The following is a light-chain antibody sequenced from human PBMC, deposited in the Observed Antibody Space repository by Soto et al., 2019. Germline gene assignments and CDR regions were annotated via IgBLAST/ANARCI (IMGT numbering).Light chain of an antibody. J-gene: IGLJ2*01. CDR3: TSWTTSTTMI. V-gene: IGLV2-14*03. CDR2: DVN. CDR1: RSDIGAYNF. Sequence: QSSLTQRASVSGSPGQSITISCTGTRSDIGAYNFVSWYQQHPGEVPKLILYDVNVRPSGVSNRFSGSKSGNTASLTISGLQAEDEADYYCTSWTTSTTMIFGGGTKLTVL.